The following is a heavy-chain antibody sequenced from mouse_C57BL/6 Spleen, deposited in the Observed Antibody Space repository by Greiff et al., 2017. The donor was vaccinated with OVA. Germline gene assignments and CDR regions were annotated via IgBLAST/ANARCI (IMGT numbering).Heavy chain of an antibody. J-gene: IGHJ2*01. V-gene: IGHV1-80*01. CDR3: ARKRGDGDFDY. CDR2: IYPGDGDT. Sequence: QVQLQQSGAELVKPGASVKLSCTASGFTFSSYWMNWVKQRPGKGLEWIGQIYPGDGDTNYHGKFKGNATLTADKSSSTAYMQLSSLTYEDSAVYVRARKRGDGDFDYWGQGTTLTVSS. CDR1: GFTFSSYW.